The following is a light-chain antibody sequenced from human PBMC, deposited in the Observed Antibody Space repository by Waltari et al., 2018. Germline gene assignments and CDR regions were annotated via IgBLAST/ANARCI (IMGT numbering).Light chain of an antibody. V-gene: IGKV3-20*01. Sequence: EIVLTQSPGTLSLSPGERATLSCRASQSVTSTYLVWYQQKPGQAPRLLMYGASSRATGIPDRFSGSGSGTDFTLTISRLEPEDFAVYYCQLYGSSRRYSFGQGTKLEIK. CDR3: QLYGSSRRYS. J-gene: IGKJ2*01. CDR1: QSVTSTY. CDR2: GAS.